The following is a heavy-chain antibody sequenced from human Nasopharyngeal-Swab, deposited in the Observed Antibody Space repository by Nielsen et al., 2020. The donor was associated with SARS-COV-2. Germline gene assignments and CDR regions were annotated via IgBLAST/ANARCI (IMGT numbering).Heavy chain of an antibody. CDR2: IYYSGST. Sequence: SETLSLTCTVSGGPISSSSYYWVWIRQPPGKGLEWIGSIYYSGSTYYNPSLKSRVTISVDTSKNQFSLKLSSVTAADTAVYYCARRIAVAGTGALDYWGQGTLVTVSS. V-gene: IGHV4-39*01. CDR3: ARRIAVAGTGALDY. J-gene: IGHJ4*02. D-gene: IGHD6-19*01. CDR1: GGPISSSSYY.